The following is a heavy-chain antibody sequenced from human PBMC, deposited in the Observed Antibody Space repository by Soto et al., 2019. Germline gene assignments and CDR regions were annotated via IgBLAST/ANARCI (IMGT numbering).Heavy chain of an antibody. Sequence: SETLSLTCTVSGGSISSYYWSWIRQPPGKGLEWIGYIYYSGSTNYNPSLKSRVTISVDTSKNQFSLKLSSVTAADTAVYYCARTPSSGSGYSSSWYFDYWGQGTLVT. CDR2: IYYSGST. J-gene: IGHJ4*02. D-gene: IGHD6-13*01. V-gene: IGHV4-59*01. CDR1: GGSISSYY. CDR3: ARTPSSGSGYSSSWYFDY.